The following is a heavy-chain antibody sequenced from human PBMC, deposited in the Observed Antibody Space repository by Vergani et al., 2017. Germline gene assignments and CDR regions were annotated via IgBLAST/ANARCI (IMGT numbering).Heavy chain of an antibody. Sequence: VQLAESGGGRVQPGRSLRLSCAASGFSFSSHAIHWVRHAPGKGLEWVAVISNDGSKKYYADSVKGRFTISRDNSKNTLDLQMNSLRTQDTAVYYCATKSCGTPGCQIGYFREWGQGTLVTVSS. V-gene: IGHV3-30*03. J-gene: IGHJ1*01. CDR2: ISNDGSKK. CDR1: GFSFSSHA. D-gene: IGHD2-15*01. CDR3: ATKSCGTPGCQIGYFRE.